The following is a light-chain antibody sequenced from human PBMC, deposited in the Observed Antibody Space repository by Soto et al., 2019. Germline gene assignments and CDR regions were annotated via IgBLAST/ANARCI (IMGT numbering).Light chain of an antibody. CDR2: GAS. V-gene: IGKV3-20*01. Sequence: EIVLTQSPGTLSLSPGEGATLSCRASQSVSSSFLAWYQQKPGQAPRLLIYGASSGATGIPDRFSGSGSGTDFTLTISRLEPEDFAVCYCQQYGSSPVTFGGGTKVDIK. CDR3: QQYGSSPVT. J-gene: IGKJ4*01. CDR1: QSVSSSF.